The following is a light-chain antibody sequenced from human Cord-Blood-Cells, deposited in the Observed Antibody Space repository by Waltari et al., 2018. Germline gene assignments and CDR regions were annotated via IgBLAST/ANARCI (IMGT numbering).Light chain of an antibody. J-gene: IGKJ1*01. CDR1: QSISSW. V-gene: IGKV1-5*01. Sequence: DIQMTQSPSTLSASVGDRVNITCRASQSISSWLAWYQQNPGKAPKLLIYDASSLESGVPSRFSGSGSWTEFTLTISSLQPDDFATYYCQQYNSFSWTFGQGTKVEIK. CDR3: QQYNSFSWT. CDR2: DAS.